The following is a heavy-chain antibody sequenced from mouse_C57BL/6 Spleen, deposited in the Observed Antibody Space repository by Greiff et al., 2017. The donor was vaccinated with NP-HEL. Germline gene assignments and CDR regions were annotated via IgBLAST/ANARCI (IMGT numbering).Heavy chain of an antibody. V-gene: IGHV8-12*01. Sequence: QVQLKQSGPGILQSSQTLSLTCSFSGFSLSTSGMGVSWIRQPSGKGLEWLAHIYWDDDKRYNPSLKSRLTISKDTSRNQVFLKITSVDTADTATYYCARSPFYYDYDEGFAYWGQGTLVTVSA. CDR3: ARSPFYYDYDEGFAY. D-gene: IGHD2-4*01. CDR1: GFSLSTSGMG. J-gene: IGHJ3*01. CDR2: IYWDDDK.